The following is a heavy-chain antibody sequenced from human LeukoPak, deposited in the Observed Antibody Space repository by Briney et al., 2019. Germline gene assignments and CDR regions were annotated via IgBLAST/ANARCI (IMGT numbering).Heavy chain of an antibody. CDR2: SSSGGSNP. CDR1: GFTFSKYA. J-gene: IGHJ3*01. D-gene: IGHD4-17*01. V-gene: IGHV3-23*01. CDR3: GRDPNGDYVGAFEF. Sequence: GGSLRLSCAASGFTFSKYALVWVRQAPGKGLEWVSASSSGGSNPLYADAVKGRFTISRDNSNNTLYLQMNSLRAEDTAVYYCGRDPNGDYVGAFEFWGRGTMVIVSS.